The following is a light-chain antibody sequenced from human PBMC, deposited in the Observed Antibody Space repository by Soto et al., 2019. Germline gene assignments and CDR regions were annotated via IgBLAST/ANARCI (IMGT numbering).Light chain of an antibody. CDR3: QQYNSYSAT. CDR1: QSISIW. J-gene: IGKJ1*01. V-gene: IGKV1-5*01. Sequence: DIQMTQSPSTLSASVGDRVTSTCRASQSISIWLAWYQQKPGKAPKLLIYDASSLKSGVPSRFSGSGSGTEFTLTISSLQPDDFATYFCQQYNSYSATFGQGTKVEIK. CDR2: DAS.